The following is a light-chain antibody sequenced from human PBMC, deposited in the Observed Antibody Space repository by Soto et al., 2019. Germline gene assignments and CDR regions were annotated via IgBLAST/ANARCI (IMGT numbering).Light chain of an antibody. CDR3: QHYGSSPPLI. Sequence: EIVVTQSPGTLSLSPGERARLSCRASQSVSSNYLAWYQQKPGQAPRLLLHSASSRATGIPDRFSGSGSGTDFTLTISRLEPEDFAVYYCQHYGSSPPLIFGQGTRLDMK. V-gene: IGKV3-20*01. J-gene: IGKJ5*01. CDR1: QSVSSNY. CDR2: SAS.